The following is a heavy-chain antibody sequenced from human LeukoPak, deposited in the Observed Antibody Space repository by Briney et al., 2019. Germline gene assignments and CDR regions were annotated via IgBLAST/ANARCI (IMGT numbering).Heavy chain of an antibody. CDR3: AKDLLGYCSSTSCQSSNFDY. V-gene: IGHV3-23*01. Sequence: GGSLRLSCAASGFTFSSYAMRWVRQAPGKGLEWVSAISGSGGSTYYADSVKGRFTISGDNSKNALYLQMNSLRAEDTAVYYCAKDLLGYCSSTSCQSSNFDYWGQGTLVTVSS. CDR2: ISGSGGST. D-gene: IGHD2-2*01. CDR1: GFTFSSYA. J-gene: IGHJ4*02.